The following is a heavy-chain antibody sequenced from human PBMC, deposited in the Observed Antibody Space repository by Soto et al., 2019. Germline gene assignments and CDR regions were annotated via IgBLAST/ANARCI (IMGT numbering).Heavy chain of an antibody. J-gene: IGHJ6*02. CDR3: AKDIAAVAADYYYGMDV. V-gene: IGHV3-30*18. Sequence: PGGSLRLSCADSGFTFSSYGLHWVRQAPGTGLEWVAVISYDGSNKYYADSVKGRFTISRDNSKNTLYLQMNSLRAEDTAVYYCAKDIAAVAADYYYGMDVWGQGTTVTVSS. CDR1: GFTFSSYG. CDR2: ISYDGSNK. D-gene: IGHD6-19*01.